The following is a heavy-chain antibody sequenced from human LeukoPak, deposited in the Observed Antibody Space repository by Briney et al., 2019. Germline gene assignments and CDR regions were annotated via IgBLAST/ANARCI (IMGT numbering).Heavy chain of an antibody. D-gene: IGHD3-9*01. CDR1: GFTFTTYW. V-gene: IGHV3-30*02. CDR3: AKQGIDILTGYYDKAFDY. CDR2: LQNDGKTR. J-gene: IGHJ4*02. Sequence: GGSLRLSCAASGFTFTTYWMSWVRQAPGKGLEWVAFLQNDGKTRFFADSVEGRFTISRDTSRNTMSLQMNSLRLEDTAVYYCAKQGIDILTGYYDKAFDYWGQGTLVTVSS.